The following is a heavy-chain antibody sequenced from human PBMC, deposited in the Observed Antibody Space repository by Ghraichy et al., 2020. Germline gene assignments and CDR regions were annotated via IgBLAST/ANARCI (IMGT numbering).Heavy chain of an antibody. CDR1: GGTFSSYA. Sequence: SVKVSCKASGGTFSSYAISWVRQAPGQGLEWMGGIIPIFGTANYAQKFQGRVTITAEESTSPAYMELSSLRSEDTAVYYWASRGIVVVPAAFYGMDVWGQGTTVTVSS. CDR2: IIPIFGTA. V-gene: IGHV1-69*13. J-gene: IGHJ6*02. CDR3: ASRGIVVVPAAFYGMDV. D-gene: IGHD2-2*01.